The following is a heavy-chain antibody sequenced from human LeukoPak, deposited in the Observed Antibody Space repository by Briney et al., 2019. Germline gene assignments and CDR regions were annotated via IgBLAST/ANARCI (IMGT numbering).Heavy chain of an antibody. CDR1: GGSVSSPNSY. CDR3: ARNTSSSPWFDP. Sequence: SETLSLTCIVSGGSVSSPNSYWSWIRQPPGKGLEWIGDVYYIGTTSYNSSLKSRVIISVDTSKNQFSLEVTSVTAADTAVYYCARNTSSSPWFDPWGQRTLVTASS. D-gene: IGHD6-6*01. CDR2: VYYIGTT. V-gene: IGHV4-61*01. J-gene: IGHJ5*02.